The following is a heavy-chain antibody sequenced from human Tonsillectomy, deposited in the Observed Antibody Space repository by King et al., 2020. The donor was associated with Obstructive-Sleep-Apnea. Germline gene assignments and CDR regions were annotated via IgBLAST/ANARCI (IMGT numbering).Heavy chain of an antibody. CDR1: GGSISSGGYY. Sequence: QLQESGPGLVKPSQTLSLTCTVSGGSISSGGYYWSWIRQHPGKGLEWIGYIYYSGSTYYNPSLKSRVTISVDTSKNQFSLKLSSVTAADTAVYYCARDGSGSYRRFDYWGQGTLVTVSS. V-gene: IGHV4-31*03. CDR2: IYYSGST. CDR3: ARDGSGSYRRFDY. J-gene: IGHJ4*02. D-gene: IGHD1-26*01.